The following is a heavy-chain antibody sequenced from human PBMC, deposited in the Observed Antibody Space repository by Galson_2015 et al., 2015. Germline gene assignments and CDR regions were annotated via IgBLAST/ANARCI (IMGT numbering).Heavy chain of an antibody. V-gene: IGHV2-5*01. Sequence: PALVKPTQPLTLTCTFSGFSLSTSGVGVGWIRQPPGKALEWLALIYWNDGKRYSPSLKSRLTITKDTSKNQVVLTMTNMDPVDTATYYCAHRLSWFGGFKWGQGTLVTVSS. CDR1: GFSLSTSGVG. D-gene: IGHD3-10*01. J-gene: IGHJ4*02. CDR2: IYWNDGK. CDR3: AHRLSWFGGFK.